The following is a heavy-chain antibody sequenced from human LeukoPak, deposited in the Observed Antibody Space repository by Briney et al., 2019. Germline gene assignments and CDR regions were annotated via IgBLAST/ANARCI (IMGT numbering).Heavy chain of an antibody. D-gene: IGHD6-13*01. Sequence: SETLSLTCAVYGGSFSGYYWSWIRQPPGKGLEWIGEINHSESTNYNPSLKSRVTISVDTSKNQFSLKLSSVTAADTAVYYCARTRSIAAAGGEYFQHWGQGTLVTVSS. V-gene: IGHV4-34*01. J-gene: IGHJ1*01. CDR1: GGSFSGYY. CDR3: ARTRSIAAAGGEYFQH. CDR2: INHSEST.